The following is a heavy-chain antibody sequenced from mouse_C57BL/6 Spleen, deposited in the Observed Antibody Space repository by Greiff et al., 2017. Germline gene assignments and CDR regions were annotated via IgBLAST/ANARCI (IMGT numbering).Heavy chain of an antibody. Sequence: LVESGADLVRPGASVTLSCTASGYTFTDYEMHWVKQTPVHGLEWIGAIGPETGGTAYTQTFKGKVILTADKSSSTAYLELRSLTSEDSAVYYGTRGDYGSSYWYFDVWGTGTTVTVSS. CDR2: IGPETGGT. CDR3: TRGDYGSSYWYFDV. CDR1: GYTFTDYE. V-gene: IGHV1-15*01. J-gene: IGHJ1*03. D-gene: IGHD1-1*01.